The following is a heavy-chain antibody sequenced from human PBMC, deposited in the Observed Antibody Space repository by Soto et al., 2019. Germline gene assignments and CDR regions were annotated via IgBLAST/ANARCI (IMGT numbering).Heavy chain of an antibody. CDR2: IVPIDGST. D-gene: IGHD1-26*01. CDR3: ARSCPKSRRGGVAFDY. CDR1: GGTISSFG. J-gene: IGHJ4*02. V-gene: IGHV1-69*01. Sequence: QVQLVQSGAEVKKPGSSVKVSCTTSGGTISSFGMNWVRQAPGQGLEWMGGIVPIDGSTKYAEKFQGRVTITADASTSTVYMDLSSLRSEDTAVYYCARSCPKSRRGGVAFDYWGQGPLITVSP.